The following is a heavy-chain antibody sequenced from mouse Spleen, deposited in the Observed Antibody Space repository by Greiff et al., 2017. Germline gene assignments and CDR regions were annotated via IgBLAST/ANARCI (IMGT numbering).Heavy chain of an antibody. J-gene: IGHJ2*01. Sequence: EVMLVESEGGLVQPGSSMKLSCTASGFTFSDYYMAWVRQVPEKGLEWVANINYDGSSTYYLDSLKSRFIISRDNAKNILYLQMSSLKSEDTATYYCARGRNYGNYVFDYWGQGTTLTVSS. CDR1: GFTFSDYY. D-gene: IGHD2-1*01. CDR2: INYDGSST. V-gene: IGHV5-16*01. CDR3: ARGRNYGNYVFDY.